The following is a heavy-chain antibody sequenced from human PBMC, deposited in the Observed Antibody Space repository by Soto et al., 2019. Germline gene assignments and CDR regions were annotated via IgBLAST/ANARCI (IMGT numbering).Heavy chain of an antibody. J-gene: IGHJ4*02. CDR2: IIPLFNTP. CDR1: GGTFSRSA. Sequence: SVKVSCKASGGTFSRSAISWVRQAPGQGLEWMGGIIPLFNTPNSAQKFQGRVTFTADDTTGTVYMELSSLRADDTAVYYCARLTYSNTWPVFDYWGQGTLVTVSS. CDR3: ARLTYSNTWPVFDY. D-gene: IGHD4-4*01. V-gene: IGHV1-69*13.